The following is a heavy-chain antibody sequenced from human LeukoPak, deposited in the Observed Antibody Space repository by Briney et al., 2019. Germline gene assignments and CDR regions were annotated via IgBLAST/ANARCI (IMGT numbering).Heavy chain of an antibody. V-gene: IGHV3-30*18. CDR1: GFTFSSYG. Sequence: GRSLRLSCAASGFTFSSYGMHWVRQAPGKGLGWVALISYDGSNKYYADSVKGRFTISRDNSKNTLYLQMNSLRAEDTAVYYCAKDVAGGITHWYFDLWGRGTLVTVSS. CDR2: ISYDGSNK. J-gene: IGHJ2*01. D-gene: IGHD6-13*01. CDR3: AKDVAGGITHWYFDL.